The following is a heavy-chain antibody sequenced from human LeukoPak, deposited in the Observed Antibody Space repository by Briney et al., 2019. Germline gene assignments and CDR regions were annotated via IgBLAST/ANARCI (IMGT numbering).Heavy chain of an antibody. D-gene: IGHD2-2*01. CDR1: GGSNSSYY. J-gene: IGHJ4*02. CDR2: IYYSGST. V-gene: IGHV4-59*12. CDR3: ARAGYCSSTSCYAGYFDY. Sequence: KPSETLSLTCPVSGGSNSSYYWKWIREPPGKGLEGIGYIYYSGSTNYNPSLKSRVTISVDTSKNQFSLKLSSVTAADTAVYYCARAGYCSSTSCYAGYFDYWGQGTLVTVSS.